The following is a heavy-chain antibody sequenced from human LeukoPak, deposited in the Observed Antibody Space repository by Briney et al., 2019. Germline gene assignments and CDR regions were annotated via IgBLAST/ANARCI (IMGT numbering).Heavy chain of an antibody. CDR2: ISGSDGST. CDR1: GFTFNSHA. J-gene: IGHJ5*02. D-gene: IGHD6-6*01. V-gene: IGHV3-23*01. CDR3: AKGKGYSSSSSDH. Sequence: GGSLRHSCAASGFTFNSHAMNWVRQAPGKGLEWVSAISGSDGSTYYADSVKGRFTISRDNSKNTLYLQMNSLRAEDTAVYRCAKGKGYSSSSSDHWGQGTLVTVSS.